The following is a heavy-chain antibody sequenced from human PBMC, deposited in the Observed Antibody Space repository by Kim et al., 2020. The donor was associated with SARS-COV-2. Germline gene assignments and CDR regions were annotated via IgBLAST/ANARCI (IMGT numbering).Heavy chain of an antibody. D-gene: IGHD6-6*01. V-gene: IGHV2-70*01. CDR3: ARTYKGIAARSYYFDY. J-gene: IGHJ4*02. CDR2: IDWDDDK. Sequence: SGPTLVNPTQTLTLTCTFSGFSLSTSGMCVSWIRQPPGKALEWLALIDWDDDKYYSTSLKTRLTISKDTSKNQVVLTMTNMDPVDTATYYCARTYKGIAARSYYFDYWGQGTLVTVSS. CDR1: GFSLSTSGMC.